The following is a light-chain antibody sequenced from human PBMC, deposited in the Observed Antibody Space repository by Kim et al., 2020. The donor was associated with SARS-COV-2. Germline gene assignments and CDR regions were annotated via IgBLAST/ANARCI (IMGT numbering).Light chain of an antibody. Sequence: DIQMTQSPSSLSASVGDRVTITCRASQDISNYLAWFQQKPEKAPKSLIHIASSLESGVPSKFSGNGSGTDFTLSISSLQPEDIAIYYCQQYNDYPLTFGGGTKVDIK. CDR3: QQYNDYPLT. V-gene: IGKV1-16*02. J-gene: IGKJ4*01. CDR2: IAS. CDR1: QDISNY.